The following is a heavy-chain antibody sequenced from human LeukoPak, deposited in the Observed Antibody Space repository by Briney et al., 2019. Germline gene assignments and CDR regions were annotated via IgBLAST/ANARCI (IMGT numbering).Heavy chain of an antibody. CDR1: GGTFSSYA. Sequence: GSSVKVSCKASGGTFSSYAISWVRQAPGQGLEWMGGIIPIFGTANYAQKFQGRVTITTDESTSTAYMELSSLRSEDTAVYYCARDLDFSGSYIDTFDIWGQGTMVIVSS. CDR3: ARDLDFSGSYIDTFDI. CDR2: IIPIFGTA. J-gene: IGHJ3*02. D-gene: IGHD1-26*01. V-gene: IGHV1-69*05.